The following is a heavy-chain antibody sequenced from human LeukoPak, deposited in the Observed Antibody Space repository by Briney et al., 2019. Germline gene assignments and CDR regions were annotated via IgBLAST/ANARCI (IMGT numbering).Heavy chain of an antibody. CDR1: RFTFSNYW. CDR3: ARGAWDTAQREPFDY. Sequence: PGGSLRLSCAASRFTFSNYWMSWVRQPPGKGLEWIGYIYYSGSTDYNPSLKSRVTMSIDTSKKQFSLELISVTAADTAVYYCARGAWDTAQREPFDYWGQGTLVTVSS. V-gene: IGHV4-59*01. D-gene: IGHD5-18*01. CDR2: IYYSGST. J-gene: IGHJ4*02.